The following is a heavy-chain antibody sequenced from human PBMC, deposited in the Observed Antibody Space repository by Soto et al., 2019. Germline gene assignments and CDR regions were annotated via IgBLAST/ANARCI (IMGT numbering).Heavy chain of an antibody. J-gene: IGHJ6*02. Sequence: QVPLVQSGAEVKKPGASVKVSCKASGYTFTSYGISWVRQAPGQGLEWMGWISAYNGNTNYAQKLQGRVTMTTDTSTSTAYMELRSLRSDDTAVYYCARKRGSSGYYYYYGMDVWGQGTTVTVSS. CDR2: ISAYNGNT. D-gene: IGHD6-6*01. V-gene: IGHV1-18*04. CDR3: ARKRGSSGYYYYYGMDV. CDR1: GYTFTSYG.